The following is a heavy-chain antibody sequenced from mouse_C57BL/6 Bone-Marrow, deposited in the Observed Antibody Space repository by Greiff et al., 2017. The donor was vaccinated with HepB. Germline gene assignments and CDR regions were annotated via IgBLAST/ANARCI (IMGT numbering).Heavy chain of an antibody. CDR1: GFTFNTYA. J-gene: IGHJ1*03. CDR2: IRSKSSNYAT. V-gene: IGHV10-3*01. CDR3: VRDHYYGSSYVDWYFDV. D-gene: IGHD1-1*01. Sequence: EVNVVESGGGLVQPKGSLKLSCAASGFTFNTYAMHWVRQAPGKGLEWVARIRSKSSNYATYYADSVKDRFTISRDDSQSMLYLQMNNLKTEDTAMYYCVRDHYYGSSYVDWYFDVWGTGTTVTVSS.